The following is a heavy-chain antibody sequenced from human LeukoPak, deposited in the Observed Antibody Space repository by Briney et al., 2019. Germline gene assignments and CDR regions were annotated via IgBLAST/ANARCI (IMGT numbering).Heavy chain of an antibody. V-gene: IGHV3-30*14. J-gene: IGHJ4*02. D-gene: IGHD3-10*01. Sequence: GRSLRLSCAASGFTLSRYSMHGVRQAPGKGLERVAVISYDRDNKCYADSVRGRVTISRDTSNNTLYLHLNSLRAEDTAVYYCARDPFGGKIFDFWGQGTLVTVSS. CDR3: ARDPFGGKIFDF. CDR1: GFTLSRYS. CDR2: ISYDRDNK.